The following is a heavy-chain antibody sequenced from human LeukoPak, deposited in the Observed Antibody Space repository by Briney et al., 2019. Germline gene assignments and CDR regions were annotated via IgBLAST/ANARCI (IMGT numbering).Heavy chain of an antibody. CDR2: IYYSGST. Sequence: SETLSLTCTLSCGSISSYYWSWIRQPPGKGLEWIGYIYYSGSTNYNPSLKSRVTISVDTSKNQFSLKLSSVTAADTAVYYCARGADFDYWGQGTLVTVSS. CDR3: ARGADFDY. V-gene: IGHV4-59*01. CDR1: CGSISSYY. J-gene: IGHJ4*02.